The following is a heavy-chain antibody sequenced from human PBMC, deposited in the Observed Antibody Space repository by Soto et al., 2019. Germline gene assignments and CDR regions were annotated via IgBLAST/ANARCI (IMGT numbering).Heavy chain of an antibody. D-gene: IGHD2-21*02. CDR2: ISSSTSHT. Sequence: PGGSLRLSCAVSGFTFSDYYMTWIRQAPGKGLEWVSYISSSTSHTNYADSVKGRFTISRDNSKNTLYLQMNSLRAEDTAVYYCAREYCGGDCYLDYWGQGTLVTVSS. CDR3: AREYCGGDCYLDY. J-gene: IGHJ4*02. V-gene: IGHV3-11*06. CDR1: GFTFSDYY.